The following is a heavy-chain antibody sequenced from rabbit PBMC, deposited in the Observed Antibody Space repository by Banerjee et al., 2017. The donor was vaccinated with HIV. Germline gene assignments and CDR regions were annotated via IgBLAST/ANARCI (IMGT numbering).Heavy chain of an antibody. V-gene: IGHV1S45*01. J-gene: IGHJ4*01. Sequence: QEQLEESGGGLVKPEGSLTLTCTASGFSFTNSHYMCWVRQAPGKGLEWVACVYVGSSGGTYYANWAQGRFTISKTSSTTVTLQMTSLTAADTATYFCARRGGDGNGGALFLWGQGTLVTVS. CDR3: ARRGGDGNGGALFL. CDR2: VYVGSSGGT. CDR1: GFSFTNSHY. D-gene: IGHD6-1*01.